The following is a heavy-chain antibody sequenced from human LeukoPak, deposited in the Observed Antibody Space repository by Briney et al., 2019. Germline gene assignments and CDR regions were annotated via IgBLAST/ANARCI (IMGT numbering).Heavy chain of an antibody. J-gene: IGHJ6*03. CDR1: GFTFSSYS. Sequence: GGSLRLSCAASGFTFSSYSMNWVRQAPGKGLEWVSSITSSSTYIYYADSVRGRFTISRDNAKNSLYLQMNSLRAEDTAVYFCARDPYSGNYGAYYYYYMDVWGKGTTVTISS. V-gene: IGHV3-21*01. CDR2: ITSSSTYI. CDR3: ARDPYSGNYGAYYYYYMDV. D-gene: IGHD1-26*01.